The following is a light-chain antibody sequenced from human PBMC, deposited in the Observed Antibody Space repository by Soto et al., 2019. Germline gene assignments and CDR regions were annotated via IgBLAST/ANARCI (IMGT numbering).Light chain of an antibody. CDR3: QQYNNWPPIT. CDR2: DIF. J-gene: IGKJ5*01. CDR1: RSVGSD. V-gene: IGKV3D-15*01. Sequence: EIVTPHSPATLSVSPGEIATLSCRASRSVGSDLSWYQQKPGQAPRLVIYDIFTRATGVPTRISGSGSGAEFTLTISSLQSEDFAVYYCQQYNNWPPITFGQGTRLEI.